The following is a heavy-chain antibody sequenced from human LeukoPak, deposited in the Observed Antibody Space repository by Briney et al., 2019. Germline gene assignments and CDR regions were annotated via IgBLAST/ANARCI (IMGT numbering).Heavy chain of an antibody. Sequence: PSETLSLTCSVSGGSISSYYWSWIRQPPGKGLEWIGYIYYSGSTNYNPSLKSRVTISVDTSKNQFSLKLSSVTAADTAVYYCARVVPDYYYYYGMDVWGQGTTVTVSS. V-gene: IGHV4-59*01. CDR1: GGSISSYY. CDR3: ARVVPDYYYYYGMDV. D-gene: IGHD6-6*01. CDR2: IYYSGST. J-gene: IGHJ6*02.